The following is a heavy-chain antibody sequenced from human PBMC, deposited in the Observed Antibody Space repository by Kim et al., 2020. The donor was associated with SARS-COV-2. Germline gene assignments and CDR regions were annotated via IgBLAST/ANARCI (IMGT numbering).Heavy chain of an antibody. Sequence: SETLSLTCTVSGGSISSYYWSWIRQPPGKGLEWIGYIYYSGSTNYNPSLKSRVTISVDTSKNQFSLKLSSVTAADTAVYYCARELRYFDWLLVAPGDYYYMDVWGKGTTVTVSS. CDR3: ARELRYFDWLLVAPGDYYYMDV. J-gene: IGHJ6*03. D-gene: IGHD3-9*01. CDR1: GGSISSYY. CDR2: IYYSGST. V-gene: IGHV4-59*01.